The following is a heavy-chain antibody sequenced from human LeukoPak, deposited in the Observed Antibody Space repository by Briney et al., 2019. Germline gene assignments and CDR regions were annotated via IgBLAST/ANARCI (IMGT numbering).Heavy chain of an antibody. V-gene: IGHV3-30-3*01. CDR3: AREIFYGSGSYYSKYYYGMDV. J-gene: IGHJ6*02. CDR1: GYTFSSYA. D-gene: IGHD3-10*01. CDR2: ISYDGSNK. Sequence: GGSLRLSCAASGYTFSSYAMHWVRQAPGKGLEGVAVISYDGSNKYCADSVKGRLTISRDNSKKRLYMQMNRLRAEDTGVYYCAREIFYGSGSYYSKYYYGMDVWGQGTTVTVSS.